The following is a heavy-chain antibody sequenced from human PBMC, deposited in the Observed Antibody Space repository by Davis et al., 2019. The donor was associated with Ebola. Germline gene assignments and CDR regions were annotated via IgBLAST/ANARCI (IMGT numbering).Heavy chain of an antibody. CDR1: GYTSTSYG. D-gene: IGHD3-9*01. J-gene: IGHJ4*02. CDR3: ARAPNYDVLTGTSSYYFDY. V-gene: IGHV1-18*04. CDR2: LRGFTTNT. Sequence: ASVKVSCKSSGYTSTSYGRVWVRQAPGLGLEWMGCLRGFTTNTNFAQKFQGRVTVSKDTSTNTAYMDLRSLTSDDTAIYYCARAPNYDVLTGTSSYYFDYWGQGTLVTVSS.